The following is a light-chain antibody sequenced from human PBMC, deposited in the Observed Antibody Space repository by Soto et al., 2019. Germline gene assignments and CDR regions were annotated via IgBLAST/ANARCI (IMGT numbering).Light chain of an antibody. V-gene: IGLV1-44*01. CDR1: SSNIGSNT. Sequence: QSVLPQPPSGSGTPGQRVTISCSGSSSNIGSNTVNWYQQLPGTAPKLLIYSNNQRPSGVPDRFSGSKSGTSASLAISGLQSEDEADYYCAAWDDSLNGSYVFGTGTKVTVL. CDR3: AAWDDSLNGSYV. J-gene: IGLJ1*01. CDR2: SNN.